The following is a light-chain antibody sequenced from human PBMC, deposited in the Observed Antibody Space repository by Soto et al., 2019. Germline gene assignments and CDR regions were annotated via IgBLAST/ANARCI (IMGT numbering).Light chain of an antibody. V-gene: IGKV3-15*01. CDR3: QQYDSWPLT. CDR2: GAS. Sequence: EIVMTQSPATLSVSPGERATFSCRASQSVSSNLAWYQEKPGQAPRLLIYGASTRATGIPARFSGSGSGTEFTLTISSLQSEDFAVYYCQQYDSWPLTFGGRTKVEIK. J-gene: IGKJ4*01. CDR1: QSVSSN.